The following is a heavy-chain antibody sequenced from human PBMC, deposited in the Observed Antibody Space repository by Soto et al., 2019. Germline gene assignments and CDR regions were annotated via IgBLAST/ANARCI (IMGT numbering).Heavy chain of an antibody. CDR2: ISYDGTRQ. V-gene: IGHV3-30*04. D-gene: IGHD1-26*01. CDR3: ARDQRGFNGAADS. CDR1: GFTFSAVD. J-gene: IGHJ4*02. Sequence: RGWSLRLSCEASGFTFSAVDMYWFREAPVKGLEWGAVISYDGTRQHYADPVKGRFTISRDNSKNTVYLDMNSLRAEDTAVYYCARDQRGFNGAADSWGQGTLVTTYS.